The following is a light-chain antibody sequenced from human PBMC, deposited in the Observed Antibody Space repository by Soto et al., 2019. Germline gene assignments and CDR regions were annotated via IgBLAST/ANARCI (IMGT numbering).Light chain of an antibody. Sequence: DIQMTQSPSAMSSSVGDRVTIICRASQGVSNDLAWFHQKPGRVPKRLIYAASTLQSGVPSRFSGSGSGTVFTLRISSLQPEDFATYYCLQHTTCPWTFGQGTKVEVK. V-gene: IGKV1-17*03. CDR3: LQHTTCPWT. CDR1: QGVSND. J-gene: IGKJ1*01. CDR2: AAS.